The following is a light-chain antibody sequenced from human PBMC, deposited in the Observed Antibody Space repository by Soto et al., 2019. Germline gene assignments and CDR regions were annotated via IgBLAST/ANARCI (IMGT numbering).Light chain of an antibody. J-gene: IGKJ4*01. CDR3: QQYYTNPFT. CDR2: WAS. V-gene: IGKV4-1*01. Sequence: DFVMTQSPDSLAVSLGERATINCKSSQSVLYSTNNKNYLAWYQQKPGQPPKLLIYWASTREFGVPDRFSGSGSGTDFTLTISSLQAEDVALYFCQQYYTNPFTFGGGTKVEIK. CDR1: QSVLYSTNNKNY.